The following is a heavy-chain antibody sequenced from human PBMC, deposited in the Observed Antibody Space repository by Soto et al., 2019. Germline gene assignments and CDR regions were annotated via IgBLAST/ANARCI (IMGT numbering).Heavy chain of an antibody. D-gene: IGHD6-13*01. Sequence: GGSLRLSCAASGFTFSSYGMHWVRQAPGKGLEWVAVISYDGSNKYYADSVKGRFTISRDNSKNTLYLQMNSLRAEDTAVYYCAKAKSPLIAGGPTDYYYYGMDVWGQGTTVTVSS. CDR3: AKAKSPLIAGGPTDYYYYGMDV. CDR1: GFTFSSYG. CDR2: ISYDGSNK. V-gene: IGHV3-30*18. J-gene: IGHJ6*02.